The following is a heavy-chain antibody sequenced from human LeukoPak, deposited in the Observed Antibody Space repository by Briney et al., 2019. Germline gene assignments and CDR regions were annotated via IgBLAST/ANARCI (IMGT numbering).Heavy chain of an antibody. V-gene: IGHV3-30*02. D-gene: IGHD2-15*01. Sequence: GGSLRLSCAASGFTFSSYGMHWVRQAPGKGLEWVAFIRYDGSNKYYADSVKGRFTISRDNSKNTLYLQMNSLRGEDTAVYYCAKEGGRVLPPLDYFDYWGQGTLVTVSS. CDR3: AKEGGRVLPPLDYFDY. J-gene: IGHJ4*02. CDR2: IRYDGSNK. CDR1: GFTFSSYG.